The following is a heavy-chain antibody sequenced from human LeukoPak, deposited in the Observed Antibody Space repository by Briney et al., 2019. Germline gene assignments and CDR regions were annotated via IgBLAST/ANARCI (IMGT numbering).Heavy chain of an antibody. CDR3: ARNRQYQLLSRYYGMDV. CDR2: ISYDGSNK. V-gene: IGHV3-30*04. J-gene: IGHJ6*04. Sequence: PGRSLRLSCAASGFTFSSYAMHWVRQAPGKGLEWVAVISYDGSNKYYADSVKGRFTIPRDNSKNTLYLQMNSLRAEDTAVYYCARNRQYQLLSRYYGMDVWGKGTTVTVSS. D-gene: IGHD2-2*01. CDR1: GFTFSSYA.